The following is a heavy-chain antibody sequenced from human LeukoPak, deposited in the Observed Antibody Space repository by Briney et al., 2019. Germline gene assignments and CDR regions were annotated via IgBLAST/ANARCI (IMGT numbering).Heavy chain of an antibody. CDR1: GYTLTELS. D-gene: IGHD4-23*01. CDR2: FDPEDGET. J-gene: IGHJ4*02. Sequence: ASVKVSCKVSGYTLTELSMHWVRQAPGKGLEWMGGFDPEDGETIHAQKFQGRVTMTEDTSTDTAYMELSSLRSEDTAVYYCATDLISPVAGASHVLGYWGQGTLVTVSS. V-gene: IGHV1-24*01. CDR3: ATDLISPVAGASHVLGY.